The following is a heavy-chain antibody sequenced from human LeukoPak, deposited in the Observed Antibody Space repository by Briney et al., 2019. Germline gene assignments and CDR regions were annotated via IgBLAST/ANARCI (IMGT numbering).Heavy chain of an antibody. Sequence: SETLSLTCALSGASISSDHWNWIRQLPGKGLEWIGNVDYNGATKYNPSLKSRITISLDTSRNQFSLKLTSVTAADTALYFFTSGYYEAFDYWGQGRLVTVSS. J-gene: IGHJ4*02. D-gene: IGHD3-16*01. CDR1: GASISSDH. CDR3: TSGYYEAFDY. CDR2: VDYNGAT. V-gene: IGHV4-59*01.